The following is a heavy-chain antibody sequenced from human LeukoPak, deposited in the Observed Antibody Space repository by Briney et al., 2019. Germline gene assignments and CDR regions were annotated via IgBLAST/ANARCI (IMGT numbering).Heavy chain of an antibody. CDR1: GGSVRSSSYY. D-gene: IGHD3-22*01. CDR2: IYYSGST. J-gene: IGHJ3*02. V-gene: IGHV4-39*07. Sequence: AETPSLPCTVSGGSVRSSSYYWGWIRQPPGKGLEWIGSIYYSGSTYDNPSLKSRFTISVDTSKNQFSLQLSSVTAADTAVYYCARAYDSSGYYWVRPGDWLGGAFDIWGQGTMVTVSS. CDR3: ARAYDSSGYYWVRPGDWLGGAFDI.